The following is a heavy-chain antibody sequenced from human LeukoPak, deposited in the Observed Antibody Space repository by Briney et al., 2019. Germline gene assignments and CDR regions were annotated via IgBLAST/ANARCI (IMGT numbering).Heavy chain of an antibody. CDR1: GFTFSSYA. Sequence: GGSLRLSCAASGFTFSSYAMHWVRQAPGKGLEWVAVISYDGSNKYYADSVKGRFTISRDNSKNTLYLQMNSLRAEDTAVYYCARVATGWFGEDPDSYYFDYWGQGTLVTVSS. CDR2: ISYDGSNK. CDR3: ARVATGWFGEDPDSYYFDY. V-gene: IGHV3-30-3*01. J-gene: IGHJ4*02. D-gene: IGHD3-10*01.